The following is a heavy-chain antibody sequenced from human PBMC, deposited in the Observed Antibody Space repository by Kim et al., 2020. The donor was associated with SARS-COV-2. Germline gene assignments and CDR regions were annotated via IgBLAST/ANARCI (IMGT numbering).Heavy chain of an antibody. Sequence: PTSAQGFTGRFVFSVDTSVSTAYLQISSLKAEDTAVYYCARVGTTRQFDYWGQGTLVTVSS. J-gene: IGHJ4*02. D-gene: IGHD4-17*01. V-gene: IGHV7-4-1*02. CDR2: P. CDR3: ARVGTTRQFDY.